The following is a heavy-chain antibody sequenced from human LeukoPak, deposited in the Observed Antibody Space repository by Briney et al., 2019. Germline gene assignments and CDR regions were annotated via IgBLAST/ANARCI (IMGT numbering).Heavy chain of an antibody. Sequence: GGSLRLSCAASGFTFSSHAMSWVRQAPGKGLEWVSAIRGSGGSTYYPDSVRGRFTISRDNSKNTLYLQMNSLRAEDTAVYYCAKGGLTIFGVDAYYFDYWGQGTLVTVSS. CDR1: GFTFSSHA. D-gene: IGHD3-3*01. CDR2: IRGSGGST. CDR3: AKGGLTIFGVDAYYFDY. V-gene: IGHV3-23*01. J-gene: IGHJ4*02.